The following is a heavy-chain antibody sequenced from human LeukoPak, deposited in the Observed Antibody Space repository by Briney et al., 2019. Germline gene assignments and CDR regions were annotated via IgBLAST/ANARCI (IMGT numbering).Heavy chain of an antibody. CDR3: ARGGHYDILTGYYTSHAFDI. V-gene: IGHV4-39*01. D-gene: IGHD3-9*01. CDR2: IFYSGST. J-gene: IGHJ3*02. Sequence: SETLSLTCTVSGDSISSSSYYWGWIRQPPGKGLEWIGTIFYSGSTYYNPSLKGRVTLSVDTSKNQYSLKLSSVTAADTAVYYCARGGHYDILTGYYTSHAFDIWGQGTMVTVSS. CDR1: GDSISSSSYY.